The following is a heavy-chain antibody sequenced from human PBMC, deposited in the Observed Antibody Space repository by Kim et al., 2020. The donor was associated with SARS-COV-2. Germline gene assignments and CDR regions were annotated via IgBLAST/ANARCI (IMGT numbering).Heavy chain of an antibody. CDR1: GGSFSSSGYY. D-gene: IGHD6-19*01. Sequence: SETLSLTCTVSGGSFSSSGYYWTWIRQPPGKGLEWIGSISSSGSTYYSPSLRSRITISVDTSKNQFSLRLSSVTAADTAIYYCARRGAVAGNPLFDFWG. V-gene: IGHV4-39*01. CDR3: ARRGAVAGNPLFDF. CDR2: ISSSGST. J-gene: IGHJ5*01.